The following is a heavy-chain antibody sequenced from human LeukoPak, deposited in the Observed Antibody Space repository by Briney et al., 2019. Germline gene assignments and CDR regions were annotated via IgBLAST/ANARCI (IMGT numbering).Heavy chain of an antibody. CDR3: ARGATTTDAFDI. J-gene: IGHJ3*02. Sequence: ASVKVSCKASGYTFTSYDINWVRQATEQGLEWMGWMNPNSGNTGYAQKFQGRVTITRNTSISTAYMELSSLRSEDTAVYYCARGATTTDAFDIWGQGTMVTVSS. CDR1: GYTFTSYD. D-gene: IGHD1-26*01. CDR2: MNPNSGNT. V-gene: IGHV1-8*03.